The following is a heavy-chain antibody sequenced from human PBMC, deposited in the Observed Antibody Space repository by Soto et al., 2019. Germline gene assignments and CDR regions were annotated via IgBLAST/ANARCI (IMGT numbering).Heavy chain of an antibody. CDR3: ARDPLGIDYYYYYMDV. V-gene: IGHV1-69*13. CDR2: IIPIFGTA. Sequence: ASVKVSCKASGGTFSSYAISWVRQAPGQGLEWMGGIIPIFGTANYAQKFQGRVTITADESTSTAYMELSSLRSEDTAVYYCARDPLGIDYYYYYMDVWGKGTTVTVSS. J-gene: IGHJ6*03. CDR1: GGTFSSYA. D-gene: IGHD7-27*01.